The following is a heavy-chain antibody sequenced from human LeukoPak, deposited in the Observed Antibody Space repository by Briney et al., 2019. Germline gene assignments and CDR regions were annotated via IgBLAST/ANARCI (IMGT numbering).Heavy chain of an antibody. CDR3: TRPHYTGSYYSRGNFFDY. D-gene: IGHD1-26*01. V-gene: IGHV5-51*01. CDR2: IYPGDSES. CDR1: GYSFTNYW. Sequence: NPGESLKISCKGSGYSFTNYWIGWVRQMPGKGLEWMGVIYPGDSESRYSPSFQGQVTFSADKSISTAYLHWSSLKASDTAMYFCTRPHYTGSYYSRGNFFDYWGQGTLVTVPS. J-gene: IGHJ4*02.